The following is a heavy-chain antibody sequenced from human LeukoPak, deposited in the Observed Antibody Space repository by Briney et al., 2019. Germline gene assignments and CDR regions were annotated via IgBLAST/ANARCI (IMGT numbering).Heavy chain of an antibody. D-gene: IGHD3-10*01. J-gene: IGHJ4*02. CDR1: GFTSSSHV. CDR2: ISYDGSNE. Sequence: GGSLRLSCAASGFTSSSHVMHWVRQAPGKGLEWVAIISYDGSNEYYADSVKGRFTISRDNSENTLYLQMNSLRAADTAVYYCARDSSMLRGPLVIYYFDFWGQGTLVTVSS. CDR3: ARDSSMLRGPLVIYYFDF. V-gene: IGHV3-30*04.